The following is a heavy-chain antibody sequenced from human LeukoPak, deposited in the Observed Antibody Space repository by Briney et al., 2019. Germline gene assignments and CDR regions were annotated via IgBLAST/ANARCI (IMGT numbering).Heavy chain of an antibody. CDR3: ARDLLNYGSAYYDVGIFDS. Sequence: PGGSLRLSCEASGFSFSTSGVHWVRQAPGKGLEWMAVISKDGRKNHYADSVKGRFTISRDNCKSTLFLQMNSLRPEDTAIYYCARDLLNYGSAYYDVGIFDSWGQGTLVTVSS. CDR1: GFSFSTSG. CDR2: ISKDGRKN. V-gene: IGHV3-30*04. D-gene: IGHD3-10*01. J-gene: IGHJ4*02.